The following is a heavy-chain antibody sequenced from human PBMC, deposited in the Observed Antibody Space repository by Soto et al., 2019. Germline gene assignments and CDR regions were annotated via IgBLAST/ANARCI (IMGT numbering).Heavy chain of an antibody. CDR1: GGSISSGDYY. V-gene: IGHV4-30-4*01. J-gene: IGHJ3*02. CDR3: ARDFDDSSGSGAFDI. Sequence: QVQLQESGPGLVKPSQTLSLTCTVSGGSISSGDYYWSWIRQPPGKGLEWIGDIYYSGSTYYNPSRKSRVTISVDTSKNQFYLKLSSVTAADTAVYYCARDFDDSSGSGAFDICGQGTMVTVSS. CDR2: IYYSGST. D-gene: IGHD3-22*01.